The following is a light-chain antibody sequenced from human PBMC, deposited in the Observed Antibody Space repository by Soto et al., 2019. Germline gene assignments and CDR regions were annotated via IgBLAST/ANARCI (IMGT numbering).Light chain of an antibody. V-gene: IGKV1-9*01. CDR1: PGISSY. CDR3: QQLNSYPIT. Sequence: DIQLTQSPSFLSASVGDRVTITCRASPGISSYLAWYQQKPGKAPKLLIYAASTLQSGVPSRFSGSGSGTEFTLPISSLQPEDFATYYCQQLNSYPITFGQGTRLEI. J-gene: IGKJ5*01. CDR2: AAS.